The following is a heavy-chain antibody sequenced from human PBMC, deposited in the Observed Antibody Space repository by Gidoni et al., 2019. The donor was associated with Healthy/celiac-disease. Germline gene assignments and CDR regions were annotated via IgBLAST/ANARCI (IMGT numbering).Heavy chain of an antibody. D-gene: IGHD5-12*01. V-gene: IGHV1-69*01. CDR3: ARANIVATILDAFDI. CDR2: IIPIFGTA. Sequence: QGLEWMGGIIPIFGTANYAQKFQGRVTITADESTSTAYMELSSLRSEDTAVYYCARANIVATILDAFDIWGQGTMVTVSS. J-gene: IGHJ3*02.